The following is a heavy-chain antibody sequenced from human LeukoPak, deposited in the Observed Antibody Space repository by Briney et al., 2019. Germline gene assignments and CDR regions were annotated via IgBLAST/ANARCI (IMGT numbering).Heavy chain of an antibody. J-gene: IGHJ4*02. D-gene: IGHD2-2*02. V-gene: IGHV1-69*05. CDR1: GGTFSSYA. Sequence: GASVTVSCKASGGTFSSYAISWVRQAPAQGLEWMGGIIPIFGTANYAQRFQGRVTITTDESTSTAYMELSSLRSEDTAVYYCARSGYCSSTSCYTDFDYWGQGTLVTVSS. CDR2: IIPIFGTA. CDR3: ARSGYCSSTSCYTDFDY.